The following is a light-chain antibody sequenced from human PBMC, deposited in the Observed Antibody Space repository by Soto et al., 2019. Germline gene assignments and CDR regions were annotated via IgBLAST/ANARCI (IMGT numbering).Light chain of an antibody. CDR3: QQYGRSGT. J-gene: IGKJ1*01. CDR1: QSVSSN. CDR2: DAS. Sequence: EIVITQSPATLSDSTGERATLYCRASQSVSSNLAWYQQKPGQAPRLLIYDASNRATGIPDRFSGSGSGTDFTLTISRLEPEDFAVYYCQQYGRSGTFGQGTKVDIK. V-gene: IGKV3-20*01.